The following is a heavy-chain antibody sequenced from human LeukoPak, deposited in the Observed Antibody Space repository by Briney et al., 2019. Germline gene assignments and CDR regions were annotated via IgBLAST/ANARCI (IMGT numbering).Heavy chain of an antibody. D-gene: IGHD3-10*01. CDR2: IRYDGSNK. J-gene: IGHJ6*03. CDR3: AKDPITMVRGVIITYYYYYMDV. Sequence: GGSLRLSCAASGFTFSSYGMHWVRQAPGKGLEWVAFIRYDGSNKYYADSVKGRFTISRDNSKNTLYLQMNSLRAEDTAVYYCAKDPITMVRGVIITYYYYYMDVWGKGTTVTVS. CDR1: GFTFSSYG. V-gene: IGHV3-30*02.